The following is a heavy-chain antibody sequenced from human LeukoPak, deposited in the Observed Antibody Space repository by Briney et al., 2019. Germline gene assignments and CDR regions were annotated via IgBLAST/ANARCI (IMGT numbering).Heavy chain of an antibody. D-gene: IGHD6-13*01. CDR2: INTNTGNP. V-gene: IGHV7-4-1*02. J-gene: IGHJ4*02. CDR1: GYSFTSYA. CDR3: ARATGIAAAGKAPHFGLGY. Sequence: ASVKVSCKASGYSFTSYAMNWVRQAPGQGLEWMGWINTNTGNPTYAQGFTGRFVFSLDTSVSTAYLQISSLKAEDTAVYYCARATGIAAAGKAPHFGLGYWGQGTLVTVSS.